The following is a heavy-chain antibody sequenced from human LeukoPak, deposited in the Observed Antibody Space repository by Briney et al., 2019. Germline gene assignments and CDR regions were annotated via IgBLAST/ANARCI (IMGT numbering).Heavy chain of an antibody. CDR2: ISSSSSTM. Sequence: GGSLRLSCAASGFTFSSYSMNWVRQAPGKGLEWVSYISSSSSTMYYADSVKGRFTISRDNAKNSLYLQMNSLRAEDTAVYYCARRYSGSYRAPHGAFDIWGQGTMVTVSS. D-gene: IGHD1-26*01. V-gene: IGHV3-48*01. CDR1: GFTFSSYS. J-gene: IGHJ3*02. CDR3: ARRYSGSYRAPHGAFDI.